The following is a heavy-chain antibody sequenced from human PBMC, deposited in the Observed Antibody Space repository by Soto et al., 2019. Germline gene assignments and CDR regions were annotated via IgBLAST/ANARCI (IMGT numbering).Heavy chain of an antibody. J-gene: IGHJ4*02. D-gene: IGHD2-2*01. V-gene: IGHV4-39*01. Sequence: QLQLQESGPGLVKPSETLSLTCTVSGGSISRSSYYWGWVRQPPGKGLEWFGSISYSGSTYYNPSLKSRVTVSVDTSKNQSSLKLSSVTDADTAVYYSERQRRDVVVPGAFDYCGQGTLVTVSS. CDR3: ERQRRDVVVPGAFDY. CDR2: ISYSGST. CDR1: GGSISRSSYY.